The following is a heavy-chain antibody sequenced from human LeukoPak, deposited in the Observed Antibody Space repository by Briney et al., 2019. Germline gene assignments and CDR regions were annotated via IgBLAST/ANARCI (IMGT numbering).Heavy chain of an antibody. CDR3: ARVPWGCSSTSCRTYYYYGMDV. D-gene: IGHD2-2*01. J-gene: IGHJ6*02. CDR1: GGSFSGYY. V-gene: IGHV4-34*01. CDR2: INHSGST. Sequence: SETLSLTCAVYGGSFSGYYWSWIRQPPGKGLEWIGEINHSGSTNYNPSLKSRVTISVDTSKNQFSLKLSSVTAADTAVYYCARVPWGCSSTSCRTYYYYGMDVWGQGTTVTVSS.